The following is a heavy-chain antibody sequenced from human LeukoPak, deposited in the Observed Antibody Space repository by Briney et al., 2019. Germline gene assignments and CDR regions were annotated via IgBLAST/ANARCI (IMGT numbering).Heavy chain of an antibody. V-gene: IGHV1-18*01. CDR2: ISAYNGNT. CDR1: GYTFTSYG. Sequence: ASVKVSCKASGYTFTSYGSSWVRQAPGQGLEWMGWISAYNGNTNYAQKLQGRVTMTTDTSTSTAYMELRSLRSDDTAVYYCAGECRSCYNRIFQHWGQGTLVTVSS. CDR3: AGECRSCYNRIFQH. J-gene: IGHJ1*01. D-gene: IGHD2-15*01.